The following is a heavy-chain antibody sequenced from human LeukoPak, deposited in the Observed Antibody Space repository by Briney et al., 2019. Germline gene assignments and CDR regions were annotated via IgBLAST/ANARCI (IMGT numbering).Heavy chain of an antibody. V-gene: IGHV3-7*05. CDR3: AKAESDYFDY. Sequence: GGPLRLSCAASGFNFSNYWMTWVRQAPGKGLEWVASIKEDGSEKYHVDSVKGRFTISRDNSKNSLFLQMNSLRADDTAVYYCAKAESDYFDYWGQGTLVTVSS. D-gene: IGHD3-3*01. J-gene: IGHJ4*02. CDR2: IKEDGSEK. CDR1: GFNFSNYW.